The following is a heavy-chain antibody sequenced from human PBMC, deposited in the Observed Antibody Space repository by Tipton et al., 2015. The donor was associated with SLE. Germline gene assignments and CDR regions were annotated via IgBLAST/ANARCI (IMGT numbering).Heavy chain of an antibody. CDR1: GFTFSSYS. CDR2: ISSYGSYI. V-gene: IGHV3-21*01. D-gene: IGHD5-18*01. J-gene: IGHJ4*02. CDR3: VREGDTAFDY. Sequence: SLRLSCAASGFTFSSYSINWVRQAPGKGLEWVSSISSYGSYIYYADSVKGRFTISRDNAKNTVYLQMNSLRAEDTAVYYCVREGDTAFDYWGQGTLVTVSS.